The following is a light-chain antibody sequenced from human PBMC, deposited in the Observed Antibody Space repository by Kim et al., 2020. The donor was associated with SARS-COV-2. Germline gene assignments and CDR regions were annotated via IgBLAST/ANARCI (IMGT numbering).Light chain of an antibody. Sequence: QSALTQPPSASGSPGQSVTISCTGTSSDIGGYNYVSWYQHHPGKAPKLMISEVSKRPSGVPDRFSGSKSGNTASLTVSGLQTEDEADYYCGSYAGSKTVLFGGGTQLTVL. J-gene: IGLJ3*02. CDR3: GSYAGSKTVL. CDR1: SSDIGGYNY. V-gene: IGLV2-8*01. CDR2: EVS.